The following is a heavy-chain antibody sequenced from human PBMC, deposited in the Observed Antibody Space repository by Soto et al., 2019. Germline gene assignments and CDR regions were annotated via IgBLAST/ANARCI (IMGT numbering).Heavy chain of an antibody. CDR1: GGSISSYY. D-gene: IGHD1-26*01. Sequence: QVQLQESGPGLVKPSETLSLTCTVSGGSISSYYWSWIRQPPGKGLEWIGYIYYSGSTNYNPSLKGRVTISVDTSKNQFSLKLSSVTAADTAVYYCARGVGNPAYYYGMDVWGQGTTVTVSS. CDR2: IYYSGST. V-gene: IGHV4-59*01. J-gene: IGHJ6*02. CDR3: ARGVGNPAYYYGMDV.